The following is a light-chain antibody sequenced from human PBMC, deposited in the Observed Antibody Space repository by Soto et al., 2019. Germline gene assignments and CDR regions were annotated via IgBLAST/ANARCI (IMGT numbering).Light chain of an antibody. V-gene: IGKV3-20*01. CDR3: QQYGGSPPYT. CDR2: GAS. Sequence: EIVLTQSPGTLSLSPGERATLSCRASHSVSSSYLAWYQQKPGQAPRLLIYGASSRATGIPDRFSGSGSGTDFTFTIGRLEPEDFAVYYCQQYGGSPPYTFGQGTKLVIK. CDR1: HSVSSSY. J-gene: IGKJ2*01.